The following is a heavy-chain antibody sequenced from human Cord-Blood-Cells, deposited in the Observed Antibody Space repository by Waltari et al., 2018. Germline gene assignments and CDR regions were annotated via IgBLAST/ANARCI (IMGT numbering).Heavy chain of an antibody. CDR1: GFTFSSYW. Sequence: EVQLVESGGGLVQPGGSLRLSCAASGFTFSSYWMSWVRQAPGKGLEGGANIKQDGSEKYYVDSVKGRFTISRDNAKNSLYLQMNSLRAEDTAVYYCARDYSQLGDAFDIWGQGTMVTVSS. CDR2: IKQDGSEK. D-gene: IGHD6-13*01. V-gene: IGHV3-7*01. J-gene: IGHJ3*02. CDR3: ARDYSQLGDAFDI.